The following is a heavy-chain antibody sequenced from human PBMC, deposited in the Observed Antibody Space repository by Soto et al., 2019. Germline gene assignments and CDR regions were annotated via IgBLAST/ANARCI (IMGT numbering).Heavy chain of an antibody. Sequence: GGSLRLSCAASGFTFSSYEMNWVRQAPGKGLEGVSYISSSGSTIYYADSLKGRFTISRDNAKNSLYLQMNSLRAEDTAVYYCARGGYYDYVWGSYPSPDAFDIWGQGTMVTVSS. V-gene: IGHV3-48*03. CDR1: GFTFSSYE. CDR2: ISSSGSTI. J-gene: IGHJ3*02. D-gene: IGHD3-16*02. CDR3: ARGGYYDYVWGSYPSPDAFDI.